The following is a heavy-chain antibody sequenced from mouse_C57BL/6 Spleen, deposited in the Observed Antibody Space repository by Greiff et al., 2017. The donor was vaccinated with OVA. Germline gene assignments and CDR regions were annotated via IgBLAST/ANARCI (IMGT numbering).Heavy chain of an antibody. V-gene: IGHV1-59*01. D-gene: IGHD4-1*01. CDR2: IDPSDSYT. J-gene: IGHJ2*01. CDR1: GYTFTSYW. CDR3: ASFWEN. Sequence: QVQLKQPGAELVRPGTSVKLSCKASGYTFTSYWMHWVKQRPGQGLEWIGVIDPSDSYTNYNQKFKGKATLTVDTSSSTAYMQLSSLTSEDSAVYYCASFWENWGQGTTLTVSS.